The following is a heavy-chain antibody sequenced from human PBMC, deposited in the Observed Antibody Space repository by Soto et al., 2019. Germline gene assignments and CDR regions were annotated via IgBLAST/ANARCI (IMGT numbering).Heavy chain of an antibody. Sequence: SETLSLTCAVYGGSFSGYYWSWIRQPPGKGLEWIGFIYYSGSTNYNPSLKSRVTISADTSKNQFFLKLSSETGADTAVYYCARSVFPWGQGTLVTVSS. CDR3: ARSVFP. CDR2: IYYSGST. J-gene: IGHJ5*02. CDR1: GGSFSGYY. V-gene: IGHV4-59*12.